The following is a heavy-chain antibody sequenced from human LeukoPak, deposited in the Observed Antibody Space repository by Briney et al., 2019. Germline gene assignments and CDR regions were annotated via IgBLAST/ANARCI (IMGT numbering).Heavy chain of an antibody. V-gene: IGHV4-31*03. D-gene: IGHD7-27*01. Sequence: SETLSLTCTVSGGSISSGGYYWSWIRQHPGKGLAWIGYIYYSGSTYYNPSLKSRVTISVDTSKYQFSLKLSSVTAADTAVYYCARGSKLTGDPNFDYWGQGTLVTVSS. CDR3: ARGSKLTGDPNFDY. CDR1: GGSISSGGYY. CDR2: IYYSGST. J-gene: IGHJ4*02.